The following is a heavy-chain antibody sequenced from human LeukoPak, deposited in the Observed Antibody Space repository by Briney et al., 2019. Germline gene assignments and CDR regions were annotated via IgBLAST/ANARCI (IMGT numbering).Heavy chain of an antibody. D-gene: IGHD3-22*01. CDR1: GGSVSSGSYY. V-gene: IGHV4-61*01. J-gene: IGHJ5*02. Sequence: SETLSLTCTVSGGSVSSGSYYWSWIRQPPGKGLEWIGYIYYSGSTNYNPSLKSRVTISVDTSKNQFSLKLSSVTAADTAVYYCARDLGRYYDSSGPFDPWGQGTLVTVSS. CDR2: IYYSGST. CDR3: ARDLGRYYDSSGPFDP.